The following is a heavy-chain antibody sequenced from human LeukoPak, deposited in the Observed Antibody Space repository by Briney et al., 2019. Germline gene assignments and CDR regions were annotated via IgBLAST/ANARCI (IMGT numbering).Heavy chain of an antibody. D-gene: IGHD2-2*01. Sequence: SETLSLTCAVYGGSFSGYYWSWIRRPPGKGLEWIGEINHSGSTNYNPSLKSRVTISVDTSKNQFSLKLSSVTAAYTAVYYCARGRTIPAATWFSDWGQGTLVTVSS. J-gene: IGHJ4*02. CDR3: ARGRTIPAATWFSD. CDR2: INHSGST. CDR1: GGSFSGYY. V-gene: IGHV4-34*01.